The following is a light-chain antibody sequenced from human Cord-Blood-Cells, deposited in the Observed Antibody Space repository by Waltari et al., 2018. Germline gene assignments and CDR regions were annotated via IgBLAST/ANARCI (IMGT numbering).Light chain of an antibody. CDR3: AAWDDSLNGWV. CDR1: STNIGSIT. Sequence: QSVLTQPPSASGPPGQRVTIPCSGSSTNIGSITVNLYQPLPGTAPKLLIYSNNQRPSGVPDRFSGSKSGTSASLAISGLQSEDEADYYCAAWDDSLNGWVFGGGTKLTVL. CDR2: SNN. J-gene: IGLJ3*02. V-gene: IGLV1-44*01.